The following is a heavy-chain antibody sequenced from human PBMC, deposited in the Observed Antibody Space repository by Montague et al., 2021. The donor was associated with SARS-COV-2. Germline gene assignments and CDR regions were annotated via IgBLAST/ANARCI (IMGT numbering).Heavy chain of an antibody. J-gene: IGHJ2*01. CDR1: NDSFDNYY. CDR3: SRRIVTYYWYFDF. D-gene: IGHD2-15*01. V-gene: IGHV4-59*01. Sequence: SETLSLTCIVSNDSFDNYYWSWVRQLPGKGLLYIGYIHYSGRTTYNPSFRNRVTILIDTSKNQQSLKRLPVIAAETAVYYCSRRIVTYYWYFDFWGRGTLVTVSS. CDR2: IHYSGRT.